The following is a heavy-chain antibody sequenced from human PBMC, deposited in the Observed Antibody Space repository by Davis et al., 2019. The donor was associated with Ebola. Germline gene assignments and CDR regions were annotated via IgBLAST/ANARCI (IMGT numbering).Heavy chain of an antibody. J-gene: IGHJ5*02. CDR1: GDSISSYY. CDR3: ARTYYDFWSGYYGGNWFDP. D-gene: IGHD3-3*01. V-gene: IGHV4-59*01. CDR2: MYYSGIT. Sequence: PSETLSLTCTVSGDSISSYYWSWIRQPPGKGLEWIGYMYYSGITNYNPALKSRLTISVDTSKNQFSLKLSSVTAADTAVYYCARTYYDFWSGYYGGNWFDPWGPGTLVTVSS.